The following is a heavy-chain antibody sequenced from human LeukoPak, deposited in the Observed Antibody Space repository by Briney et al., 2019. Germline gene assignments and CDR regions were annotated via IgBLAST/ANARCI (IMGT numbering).Heavy chain of an antibody. CDR3: ARDEVGATAYFDY. D-gene: IGHD1-26*01. CDR2: ISGNGGTI. Sequence: GGSLRLSCAASGFSFSTYEMNWVRQAPGKGLEWVSYISGNGGTIYHANSVKGRFTISRDNAKNSLYLQMNSLRAEDTAVYYCARDEVGATAYFDYWGQGILVTVSS. J-gene: IGHJ4*02. V-gene: IGHV3-48*03. CDR1: GFSFSTYE.